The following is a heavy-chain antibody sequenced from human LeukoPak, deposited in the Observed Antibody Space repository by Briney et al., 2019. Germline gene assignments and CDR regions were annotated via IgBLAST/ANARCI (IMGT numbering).Heavy chain of an antibody. CDR3: ARGLTAARRYYFDY. Sequence: ASVKVSCKASGYTFTSYDINWVRQAPGQGLEWMGWMNPNSGNTGYAQKFQGRVTMTRNTSISTAYMELSSLRSEDTAVYYCARGLTAARRYYFDYWGQGTLVTVSS. D-gene: IGHD6-6*01. V-gene: IGHV1-8*01. J-gene: IGHJ4*02. CDR2: MNPNSGNT. CDR1: GYTFTSYD.